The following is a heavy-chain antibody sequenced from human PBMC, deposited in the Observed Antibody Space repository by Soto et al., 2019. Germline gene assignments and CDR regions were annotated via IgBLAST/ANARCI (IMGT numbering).Heavy chain of an antibody. V-gene: IGHV3-23*01. Sequence: EVQMLESGGGVVQPGGSLRLSCAASGFSFHSYAMNWVLQAPGKGMEWVSSINGGGTTYYADSVKGSFTISRDNSRNTLYLQINSRRAEDTAVNYCEKDRSCQPAYFDYWGQGTLVTVSS. J-gene: IGHJ4*02. CDR2: INGGGTT. CDR1: GFSFHSYA. CDR3: EKDRSCQPAYFDY.